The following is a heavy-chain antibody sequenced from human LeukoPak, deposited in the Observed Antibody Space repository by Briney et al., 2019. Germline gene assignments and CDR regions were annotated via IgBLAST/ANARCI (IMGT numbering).Heavy chain of an antibody. CDR1: GGSISNGDYY. J-gene: IGHJ4*02. CDR2: IYYSGST. D-gene: IGHD3-22*01. V-gene: IGHV4-30-4*01. Sequence: SETLSLTCTVSGGSISNGDYYWSWIRQPPGKGLEWIGYIYYSGSTYYNPSLKSRVTISVDTSKNQFSLKLSSVTAADTAVYYCASSAGRTYYDSSGYLLDWGQGTLVTVSS. CDR3: ASSAGRTYYDSSGYLLD.